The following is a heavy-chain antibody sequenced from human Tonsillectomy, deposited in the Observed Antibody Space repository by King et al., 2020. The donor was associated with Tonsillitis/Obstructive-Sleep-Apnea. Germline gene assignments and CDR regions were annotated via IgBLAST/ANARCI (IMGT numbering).Heavy chain of an antibody. D-gene: IGHD3-16*01. CDR1: GYTFTSYG. CDR2: ISAYNGNT. J-gene: IGHJ4*02. CDR3: ARANYDYVWGSYSYYFDY. Sequence: VQLVESGAEVKKPGASVKVSCTASGYTFTSYGISWVRQAPGQGLEWMGWISAYNGNTNYAQKLQGRVTMTTDTSTSTAYMELRSLRSDDTAVYYCARANYDYVWGSYSYYFDYWGQGTLVTVSS. V-gene: IGHV1-18*01.